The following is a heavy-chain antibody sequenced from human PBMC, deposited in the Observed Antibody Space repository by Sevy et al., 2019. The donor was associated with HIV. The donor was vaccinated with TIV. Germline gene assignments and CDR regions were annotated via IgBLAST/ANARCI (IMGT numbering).Heavy chain of an antibody. Sequence: ASVKVSCKASGGTFSSYAISWVRQAPGQGLEWMGGMIPIFGTANYAQKFQGRVTITADESTSTAYMELSSLRSEDTAVYYCARAGLEYYDSSGYPIPFDIWGQGTMVTVSS. CDR3: ARAGLEYYDSSGYPIPFDI. D-gene: IGHD3-22*01. J-gene: IGHJ3*02. V-gene: IGHV1-69*13. CDR2: MIPIFGTA. CDR1: GGTFSSYA.